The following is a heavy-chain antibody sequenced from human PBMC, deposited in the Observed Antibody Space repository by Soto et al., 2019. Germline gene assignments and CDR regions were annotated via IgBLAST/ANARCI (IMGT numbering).Heavy chain of an antibody. V-gene: IGHV5-51*01. CDR1: EYTFGNNW. J-gene: IGHJ6*02. CDR3: ARLSTSPSKDLSYSYFSFDG. CDR2: IYPFDSDT. D-gene: IGHD2-15*01. Sequence: ELQLVQSGSEVKKPGESLKISCRGSEYTFGNNWIGWVRQKPGKGLELMGIIYPFDSDTRYSPPFQGQVTISADKSINTAYLQRRSLEASDTAMYFCARLSTSPSKDLSYSYFSFDGWGPGTAVTVSS.